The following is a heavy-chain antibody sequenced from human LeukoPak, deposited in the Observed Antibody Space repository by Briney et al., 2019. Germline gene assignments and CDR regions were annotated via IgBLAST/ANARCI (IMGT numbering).Heavy chain of an antibody. CDR3: ARSARNQKYGGNSIVYYYYMDV. J-gene: IGHJ6*03. Sequence: PSETLSLTCTVSGGSISSYYWSWIRQPAGKGLEWIGRIYTSGSTNYNPSLKSRVTMSVDTSKNQFSLKLSSVTAADTAVYYCARSARNQKYGGNSIVYYYYMDVWGKGTTVTVSS. CDR2: IYTSGST. CDR1: GGSISSYY. V-gene: IGHV4-4*07. D-gene: IGHD4-23*01.